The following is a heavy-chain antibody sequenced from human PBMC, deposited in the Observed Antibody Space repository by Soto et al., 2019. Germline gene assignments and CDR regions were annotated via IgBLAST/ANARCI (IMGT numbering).Heavy chain of an antibody. CDR3: ARDRSDILTGTIDY. D-gene: IGHD3-9*01. V-gene: IGHV3-66*01. J-gene: IGHJ4*02. CDR2: IYIDGTT. CDR1: GFSVSSNY. Sequence: EVQLVESGGGWVQPGGSLRLSCAASGFSVSSNYMPWVRQAPGKGLEWVSVIYIDGTTYYTESVKGYFTISRDNSKNAVYLQMNNLRAEDTAVYYCARDRSDILTGTIDYWGQGTLVTVSS.